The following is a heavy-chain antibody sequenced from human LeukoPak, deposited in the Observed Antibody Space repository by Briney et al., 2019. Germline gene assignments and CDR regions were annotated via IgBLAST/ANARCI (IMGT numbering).Heavy chain of an antibody. CDR3: ARGPESYDYYYYMDV. J-gene: IGHJ6*03. Sequence: GASVKVSCKASGCTFSSYAISWVRQAPGQGLEWMGGVIPIFGTANYAQKFQGRVTITADKSTSTAYMELSSLRSEDTAVYYCARGPESYDYYYYMDVWGKGTTVTISS. V-gene: IGHV1-69*06. CDR1: GCTFSSYA. CDR2: VIPIFGTA.